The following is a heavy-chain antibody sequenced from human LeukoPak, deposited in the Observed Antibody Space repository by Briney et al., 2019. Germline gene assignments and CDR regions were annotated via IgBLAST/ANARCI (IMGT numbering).Heavy chain of an antibody. V-gene: IGHV4-59*01. CDR3: ARVPGGIAAAGLNWFDP. J-gene: IGHJ5*02. CDR2: IYYSGST. CDR1: GGSISSYY. Sequence: SETLSLTCTVSGGSISSYYWSWIRQPPGKGLEWLGYIYYSGSTNYNPSLKSRVTISVDPSKNQFSLKLSSVTAADTAVYYCARVPGGIAAAGLNWFDPWGQGTLVTVSS. D-gene: IGHD6-13*01.